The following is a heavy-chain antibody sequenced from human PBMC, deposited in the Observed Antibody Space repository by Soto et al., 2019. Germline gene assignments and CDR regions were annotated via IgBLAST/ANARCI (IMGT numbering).Heavy chain of an antibody. CDR1: GGSISNSSYY. J-gene: IGHJ4*02. V-gene: IGHV4-39*01. D-gene: IGHD6-19*01. CDR2: IYYSGST. Sequence: SETLSLTCTVSGGSISNSSYYWGWIRQPPGKGLEWIGSIYYSGSTYYNPSLKSQVTISVDTSKNQFSLKLSSVTAADTAVYYCASLWLSFSDSWGQGTLVTVSS. CDR3: ASLWLSFSDS.